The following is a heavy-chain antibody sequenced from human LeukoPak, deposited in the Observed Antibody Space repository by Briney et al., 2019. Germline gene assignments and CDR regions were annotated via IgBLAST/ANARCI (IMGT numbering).Heavy chain of an antibody. J-gene: IGHJ4*02. CDR1: GFTFSSYG. CDR3: ARGGESRTNFDY. D-gene: IGHD3-16*01. CDR2: IWYDGSNK. V-gene: IGHV3-33*01. Sequence: SGGSLRLSCAASGFTFSSYGMHWVRQAPGKGLEWVAVIWYDGSNKYYADSVKGRFTISRDNSKNTLYLQMNSLRAEDTAVYYCARGGESRTNFDYWGQGTLVTVSS.